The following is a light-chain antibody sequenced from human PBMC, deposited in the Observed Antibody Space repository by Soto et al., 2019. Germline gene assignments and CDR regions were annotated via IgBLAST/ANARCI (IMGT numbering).Light chain of an antibody. CDR1: SSDVGGYNY. CDR3: SSNTSSSPLV. J-gene: IGLJ1*01. V-gene: IGLV2-14*01. CDR2: DVS. Sequence: QSALTQPASVSGSPGQSITISCTGTSSDVGGYNYVSWYQQHPGKAPKLMIYDVSNRPSGVSNRFSGSKSGNTASLTISGLQAEDEADYYCSSNTSSSPLVFGTGTKVTVL.